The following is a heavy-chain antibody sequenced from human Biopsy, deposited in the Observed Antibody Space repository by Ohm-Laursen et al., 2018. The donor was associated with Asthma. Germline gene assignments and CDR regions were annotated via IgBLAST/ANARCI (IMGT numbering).Heavy chain of an antibody. CDR1: GGSISSNFYY. D-gene: IGHD3-10*01. V-gene: IGHV4-39*07. CDR2: IYKSGQV. Sequence: SDTLSLTCTVSGGSISSNFYYWGWIRQPPGKGLEWIGNIYKSGQVYYNLSLKSRVTISVDTSKNQFSLRLNSVTAADTAVYYCARGPNYHGSGRAPIGMDVWGQGTTVTVSS. CDR3: ARGPNYHGSGRAPIGMDV. J-gene: IGHJ6*02.